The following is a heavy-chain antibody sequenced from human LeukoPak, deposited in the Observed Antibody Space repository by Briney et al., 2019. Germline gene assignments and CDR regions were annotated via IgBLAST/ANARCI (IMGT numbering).Heavy chain of an antibody. Sequence: GGSLRLSCAASGFTFSSYAMSWVRQAPGKGLEWVGRIKPKTDGETTEYAAPVKGGFSISRDDSKNMLYLQMNSLKTEDTAVYYCITPLPYSAQGGQGTLVTVSS. D-gene: IGHD2-21*01. CDR3: ITPLPYSAQ. J-gene: IGHJ4*02. CDR2: IKPKTDGETT. CDR1: GFTFSSYA. V-gene: IGHV3-15*01.